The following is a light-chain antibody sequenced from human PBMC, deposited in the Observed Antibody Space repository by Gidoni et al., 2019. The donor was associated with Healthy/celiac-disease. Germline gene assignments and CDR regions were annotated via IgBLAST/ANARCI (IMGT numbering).Light chain of an antibody. Sequence: DIQMTQSQSSLSASVGDRVTITCRASQSISSYLNWYQQKPGKAPKLLIYAASSLQSGVPSRFRGSGSGTDFPLTISSLQPEDFATYYCQQSYSTLWTFGQGTKVEIK. V-gene: IGKV1-39*01. CDR3: QQSYSTLWT. J-gene: IGKJ1*01. CDR1: QSISSY. CDR2: AAS.